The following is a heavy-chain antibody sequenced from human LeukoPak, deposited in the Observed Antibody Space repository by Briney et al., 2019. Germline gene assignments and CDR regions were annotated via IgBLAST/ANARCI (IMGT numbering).Heavy chain of an antibody. CDR1: AFTFSNYV. V-gene: IGHV3-30*03. CDR3: ARKGRWLHHFDY. D-gene: IGHD5-24*01. Sequence: GGSLRLSCAASAFTFSNYVMHWVRQAPGKGLQWVAFISYDGSNKYYTDSVQGRFTISRDNSKNTLYLQMNSLRAEDTAVYYCARKGRWLHHFDYWGQGTLVTVSS. J-gene: IGHJ4*02. CDR2: ISYDGSNK.